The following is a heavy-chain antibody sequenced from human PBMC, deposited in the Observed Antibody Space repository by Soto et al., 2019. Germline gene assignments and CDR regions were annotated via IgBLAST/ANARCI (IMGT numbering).Heavy chain of an antibody. CDR2: IYYSGST. CDR1: GGSVSSGSYY. D-gene: IGHD2-21*02. V-gene: IGHV4-61*01. Sequence: SETLSLTCTVSGGSVSSGSYYWSWIRQPPGKGLEWIGYIYYSGSTNYNPSLKSRVTISVDTSKNQFSLKLSSVTAADTAVYYCARASCRGDCPPIYYYYGRDVWGQGTTVTVSS. CDR3: ARASCRGDCPPIYYYYGRDV. J-gene: IGHJ6*02.